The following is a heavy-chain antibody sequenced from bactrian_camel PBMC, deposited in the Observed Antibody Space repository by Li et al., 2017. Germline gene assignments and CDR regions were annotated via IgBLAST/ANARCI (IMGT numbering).Heavy chain of an antibody. CDR3: AAAFVLPTWYARNWHKATDYIY. D-gene: IGHD2*01. Sequence: HVQLVESGGGSVQAGGSLRLSCAFDAYTPANVRMAWFRQAPGKGLEWVSSISNGGGTSYADSVKGRFTVSRDSAKKTVYLQMNSLNSEDSATYYCAAAFVLPTWYARNWHKATDYIYWGQGTQVTVS. V-gene: IGHV3S1*01. CDR2: ISNGGGT. J-gene: IGHJ4*01. CDR1: AYTPANVR.